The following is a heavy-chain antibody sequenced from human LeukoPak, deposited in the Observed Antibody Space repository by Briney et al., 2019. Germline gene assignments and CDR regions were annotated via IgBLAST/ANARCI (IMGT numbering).Heavy chain of an antibody. D-gene: IGHD2-2*01. CDR2: IYYSGST. Sequence: PSETLSLTCTVSGGSISSSSYYWGWIRQPPGKGLEWIGSIYYSGSTYYNPSLKSRVTISVDTSKNQLSLKLSSVTAADTAVYYCASWAQLLFDYWGQGTLVTVSS. CDR1: GGSISSSSYY. CDR3: ASWAQLLFDY. V-gene: IGHV4-39*01. J-gene: IGHJ4*02.